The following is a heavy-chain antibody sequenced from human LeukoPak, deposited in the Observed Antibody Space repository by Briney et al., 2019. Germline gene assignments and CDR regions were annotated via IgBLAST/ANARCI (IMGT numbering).Heavy chain of an antibody. CDR1: GFTFSSYA. Sequence: GGSLRLSCSASGFTFSSYAMHWVRQAPGKGLEYVSAISSNEGSTYYADSVKGRFTISRDNSKNTLYLQMSSLRAEDTAVYYCVKDRSGNWGFFDYWGQGTLVTVSS. D-gene: IGHD7-27*01. CDR2: ISSNEGST. J-gene: IGHJ4*02. V-gene: IGHV3-64D*09. CDR3: VKDRSGNWGFFDY.